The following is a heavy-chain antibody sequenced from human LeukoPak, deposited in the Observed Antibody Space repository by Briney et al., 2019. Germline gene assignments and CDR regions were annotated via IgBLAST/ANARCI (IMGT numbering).Heavy chain of an antibody. D-gene: IGHD3-16*01. CDR2: ISHSGST. CDR3: AKDDNYIRFLS. Sequence: SETLSLTCAVYGGSFSDYYWSWIRQPPGKGLEWIGEISHSGSTNYNPSLKSRVTISVDTSKNQFSLKLSSVTAADTAVYYCAKDDNYIRFLSWGQGTLVTVSS. J-gene: IGHJ5*02. V-gene: IGHV4-34*01. CDR1: GGSFSDYY.